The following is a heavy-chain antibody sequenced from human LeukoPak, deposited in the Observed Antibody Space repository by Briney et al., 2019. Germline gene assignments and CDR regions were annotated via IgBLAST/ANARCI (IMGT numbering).Heavy chain of an antibody. D-gene: IGHD1-26*01. CDR3: AREGPYSGSFDY. CDR1: GGTFSSYA. V-gene: IGHV1-69*13. CDR2: IIPIFGTA. J-gene: IGHJ4*02. Sequence: GASVKVSCKASGGTFSSYAISWVRQAPGQGLEWMGGIIPIFGTANYAQKFQGRVTITADGSTSTAYMELSSLRSEDTAVYYCAREGPYSGSFDYWGQGTLVTVSS.